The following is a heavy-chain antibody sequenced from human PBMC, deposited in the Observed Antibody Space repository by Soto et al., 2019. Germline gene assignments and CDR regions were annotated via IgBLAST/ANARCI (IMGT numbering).Heavy chain of an antibody. Sequence: RLSCAASGFTFDDYAMHWVRQAPGKGLEWVSGISWNSGSIGYADSVKGRFTISRDNAKNSLYLQMNSLRAEDTALYYCAKDYSGSYFYRFDYWGQGTLVTVSS. CDR1: GFTFDDYA. CDR3: AKDYSGSYFYRFDY. J-gene: IGHJ4*02. CDR2: ISWNSGSI. V-gene: IGHV3-9*01. D-gene: IGHD1-26*01.